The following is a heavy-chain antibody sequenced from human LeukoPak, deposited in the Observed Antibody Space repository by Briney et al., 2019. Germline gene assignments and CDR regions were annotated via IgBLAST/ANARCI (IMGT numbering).Heavy chain of an antibody. CDR3: AKDQYYYDSSGYPPDY. J-gene: IGHJ4*02. V-gene: IGHV3-30*18. D-gene: IGHD3-22*01. Sequence: PGGSLRLSCAASGFTFNNYGMHWVPQAPGKGLEWVALISYVGTNKYYADSVKGRFAISRDNSKNTLYLQMNSLRAEDTAVYYCAKDQYYYDSSGYPPDYWGQGTLVTVSS. CDR1: GFTFNNYG. CDR2: ISYVGTNK.